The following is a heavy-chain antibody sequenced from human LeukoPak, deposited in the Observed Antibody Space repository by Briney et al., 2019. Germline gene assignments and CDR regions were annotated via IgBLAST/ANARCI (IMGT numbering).Heavy chain of an antibody. Sequence: GGSLKLSCAASGFTFSSYAMHWVRQAPGKGLEWVAVISYDGSNKYYADSVKGRFTISRDNSKNTLYLQMNSLRAEDTAVYSCARGDQWLFQYYFDYWGQGTLVTVSS. CDR2: ISYDGSNK. CDR1: GFTFSSYA. V-gene: IGHV3-30-3*01. CDR3: ARGDQWLFQYYFDY. D-gene: IGHD3-22*01. J-gene: IGHJ4*02.